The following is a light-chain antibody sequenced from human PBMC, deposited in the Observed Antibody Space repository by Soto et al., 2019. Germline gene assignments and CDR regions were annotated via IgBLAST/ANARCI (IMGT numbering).Light chain of an antibody. J-gene: IGLJ3*02. CDR3: CSHAGSSSV. CDR2: EGS. CDR1: SSDVGTYNL. V-gene: IGLV2-23*01. Sequence: QSALTQPASVSGSPGQSITISSTGTSSDVGTYNLVSWYQQYPGKAPKLMIYEGSKRPSGVSNRFSGSQSGNTASLTISGLQADDEADYYCCSHAGSSSVFGGGTKLTVL.